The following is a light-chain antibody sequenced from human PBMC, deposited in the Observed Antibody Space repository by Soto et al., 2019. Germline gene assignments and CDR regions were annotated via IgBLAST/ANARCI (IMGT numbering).Light chain of an antibody. V-gene: IGKV3-11*01. CDR2: DTS. J-gene: IGKJ5*01. CDR1: QSVSSA. Sequence: EIVLTQSPATLSLSPGERATLSCRASQSVSSALAWYLQKTGQAPRLLIYDTSTRAAGIPVRFSGSGSGTDFTLTISSLEPEDFAVYYCQQRSNWPAMITFGQGTRLEIK. CDR3: QQRSNWPAMIT.